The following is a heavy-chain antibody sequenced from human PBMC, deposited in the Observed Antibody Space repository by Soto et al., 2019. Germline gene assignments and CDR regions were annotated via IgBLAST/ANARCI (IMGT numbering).Heavy chain of an antibody. CDR1: GFSLSTSGVG. V-gene: IGHV2-5*02. J-gene: IGHJ4*02. D-gene: IGHD2-15*01. CDR3: AHRPSYCSGGSCYSGFEY. CDR2: IYWDDDK. Sequence: QITLKESGPTLVKPTQTLTLTCTFSGFSLSTSGVGVGWIRQPPGQALEWLALIYWDDDKRYSPSLKSRLTITKDTSKNQVVLTMTNMDPVDTATYYCAHRPSYCSGGSCYSGFEYWGQGTLVTVSS.